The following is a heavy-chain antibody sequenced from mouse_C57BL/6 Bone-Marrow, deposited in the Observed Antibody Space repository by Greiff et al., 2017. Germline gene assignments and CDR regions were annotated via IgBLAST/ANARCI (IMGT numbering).Heavy chain of an antibody. V-gene: IGHV1-50*01. CDR1: GYTFTSYW. CDR3: ARYGGGVFDY. CDR2: IDPSDSYT. Sequence: QVQLQQPGAELVKPGASVKLSCKASGYTFTSYWMQWVKQRPGQGLEWIGEIDPSDSYTNYNQKFKGKATLTVDTSSSTAYMRLSSLTSEDSAVYYCARYGGGVFDYWGQGTTLTVSS. D-gene: IGHD1-1*01. J-gene: IGHJ2*01.